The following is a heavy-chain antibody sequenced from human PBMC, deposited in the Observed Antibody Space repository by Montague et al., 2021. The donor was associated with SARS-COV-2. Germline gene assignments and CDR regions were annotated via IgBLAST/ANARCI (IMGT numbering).Heavy chain of an antibody. CDR2: IWYDGSNK. D-gene: IGHD3-16*01. J-gene: IGHJ4*02. CDR3: ARDLFWGTDSGTQQRRDY. CDR1: GFTISSYG. Sequence: SLRLSCAASGFTISSYGMHWVRQAPGKGLEWVAVIWYDGSNKYYADSVKGRFTISRDNSKNTLYLQMNSLRAEDTAVYYCARDLFWGTDSGTQQRRDYWGQGTLVTVSS. V-gene: IGHV3-33*01.